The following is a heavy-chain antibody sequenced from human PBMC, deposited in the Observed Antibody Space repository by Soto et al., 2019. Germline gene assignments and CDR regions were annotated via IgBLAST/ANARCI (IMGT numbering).Heavy chain of an antibody. CDR2: ISGSGGST. CDR3: AKYLLILTGGSWLSNGF. D-gene: IGHD3-9*01. Sequence: EVQLLESGGGLVQPGGSLRLSCAASGFTFSSYAMSWVRQAPGKGLEWVSAISGSGGSTYYADSVKGRFTISRDNSKNSLYLQTNSLRAEDTDVYYHAKYLLILTGGSWLSNGFRGPGTPVHVS. J-gene: IGHJ4*02. CDR1: GFTFSSYA. V-gene: IGHV3-23*01.